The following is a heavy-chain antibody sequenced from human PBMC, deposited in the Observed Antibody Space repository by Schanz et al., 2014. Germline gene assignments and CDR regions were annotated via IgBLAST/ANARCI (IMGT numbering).Heavy chain of an antibody. D-gene: IGHD2-15*01. J-gene: IGHJ4*02. CDR2: INQAASVQ. V-gene: IGHV3-7*01. Sequence: EVQVVESGGGLVRPGGSLRLSCSGLTAGAYWMAWVPQAPGKGLDWVAAINQAASVQYYVDSVKGRFTISRDDAKNSHYLQMNSLRVEDTAVYFCAGGRAVVTPLDFWGQGTLVTVSS. CDR1: GLTAGAYW. CDR3: AGGRAVVTPLDF.